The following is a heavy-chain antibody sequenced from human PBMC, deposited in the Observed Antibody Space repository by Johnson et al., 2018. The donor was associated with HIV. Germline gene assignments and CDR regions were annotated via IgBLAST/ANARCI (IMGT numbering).Heavy chain of an antibody. J-gene: IGHJ3*02. CDR3: ARDRIPYNWNYEGDAFDI. D-gene: IGHD1-7*01. Sequence: VQLVESGGGVVQPGRSLRLSCAASGFTFSSYAMSWVRQAPGKGLEWVSSLGGSGANTYYADSVKGRFTISRDNAKNSLYLQMNSLRAEDTAVYYCARDRIPYNWNYEGDAFDIWGQGTMVTVSS. CDR1: GFTFSSYA. CDR2: LGGSGANT. V-gene: IGHV3-23*04.